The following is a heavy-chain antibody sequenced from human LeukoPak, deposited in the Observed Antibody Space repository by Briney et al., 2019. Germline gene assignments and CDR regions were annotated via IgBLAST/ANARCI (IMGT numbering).Heavy chain of an antibody. CDR1: GFSFDDYA. CDR3: EKDKGYSRSRYYFDY. Sequence: GGSLRLSCAASGFSFDDYAMHWCLQAPGKGLEWVTGISWNSGSIGYADSVKGRFTISRDNAKNSLYLQMNSLRDEDMALYYCEKDKGYSRSRYYFDYWGKGTLVTVSS. CDR2: ISWNSGSI. V-gene: IGHV3-9*03. J-gene: IGHJ4*02. D-gene: IGHD1-26*01.